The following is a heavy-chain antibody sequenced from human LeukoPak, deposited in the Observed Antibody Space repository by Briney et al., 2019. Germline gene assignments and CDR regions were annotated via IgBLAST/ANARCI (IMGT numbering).Heavy chain of an antibody. D-gene: IGHD3-3*01. CDR2: IYYSGST. Sequence: SETLSLTCTVSGGSISSSSSYYWGWIRQPPGKGLEWIGSIYYSGSTYYNPSLKSRVTISVDTSKNQFSLKLSSVTAADTAVYYCVMSRFLQWLSNGVDSWGQGTLVTVSS. V-gene: IGHV4-39*07. CDR1: GGSISSSSSYY. J-gene: IGHJ4*02. CDR3: VMSRFLQWLSNGVDS.